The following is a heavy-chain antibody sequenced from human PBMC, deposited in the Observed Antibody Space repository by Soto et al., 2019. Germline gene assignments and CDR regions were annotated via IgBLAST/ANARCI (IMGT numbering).Heavy chain of an antibody. CDR2: INAGNGNT. CDR1: GYTFTSYA. D-gene: IGHD3-22*01. CDR3: ARADYYDSNGYYPPPPVDY. Sequence: ASVKVSCKASGYTFTSYAMHWVRQAPGQRLEWMGWINAGNGNTKYSQKFQGRVTITRDTSASTAYMELSSLRSEDTAVYYCARADYYDSNGYYPPPPVDYWGQGTLVTVSS. J-gene: IGHJ4*02. V-gene: IGHV1-3*01.